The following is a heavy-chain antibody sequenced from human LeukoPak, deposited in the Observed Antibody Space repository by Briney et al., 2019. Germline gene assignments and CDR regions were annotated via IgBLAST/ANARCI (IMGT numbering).Heavy chain of an antibody. Sequence: PGGSLRLSCAAPGFTFSSYAMSWVRQAPGKGLEWVSAISGSGGSTYYADSVKGRFIISRDNSKNTLYLQMNSLRAEDTAVYYCARSGYSYGLYSSSWCDYWGQGTLVTVSS. CDR2: ISGSGGST. D-gene: IGHD5-18*01. J-gene: IGHJ4*02. CDR1: GFTFSSYA. CDR3: ARSGYSYGLYSSSWCDY. V-gene: IGHV3-23*01.